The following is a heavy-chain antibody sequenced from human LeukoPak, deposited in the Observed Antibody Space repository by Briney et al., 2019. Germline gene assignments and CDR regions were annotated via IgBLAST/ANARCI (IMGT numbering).Heavy chain of an antibody. CDR1: GGTFNSYA. D-gene: IGHD3-3*01. V-gene: IGHV1-69*04. J-gene: IGHJ4*02. Sequence: SVRVSCKASGGTFNSYAISWVRQAPGQGLEWMGRIIPIVGIANYTQKFQGRVTINADKSTSTAYMELISLTSEDTAVYYCARDLPVGTDFWSGYYDYGGQGTLSPSPQ. CDR2: IIPIVGIA. CDR3: ARDLPVGTDFWSGYYDY.